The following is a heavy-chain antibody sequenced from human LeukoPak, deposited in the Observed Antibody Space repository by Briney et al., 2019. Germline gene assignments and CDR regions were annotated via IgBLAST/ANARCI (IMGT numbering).Heavy chain of an antibody. CDR1: GYTLTELS. CDR2: FDPEDGET. D-gene: IGHD5-18*01. V-gene: IGHV1-24*01. J-gene: IGHJ3*02. Sequence: ASVKVSCKVSGYTLTELSMHWVRQAPGKGLEWMGGFDPEDGETIYAQKFQGRVTMTEDTSTDTAYMELSSLRSEDTAVYYCARSPADSYGFVNAFDIWGQGTMVTVSS. CDR3: ARSPADSYGFVNAFDI.